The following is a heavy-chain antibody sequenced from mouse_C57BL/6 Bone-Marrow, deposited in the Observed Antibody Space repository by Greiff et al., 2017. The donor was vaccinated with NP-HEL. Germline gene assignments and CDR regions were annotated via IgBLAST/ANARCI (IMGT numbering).Heavy chain of an antibody. V-gene: IGHV1-22*01. Sequence: EVQLQQSGPELVKPGASVKMSCKASGYTFTDYNMHWVKQSHGKSLEWIGYINPNNGGTSYNQKFKGKATLTVNKSSSTAYMELRSLTSEDSAVYYCAPRGYGSSPMDYWGQGTSVTVSS. J-gene: IGHJ4*01. D-gene: IGHD1-1*01. CDR1: GYTFTDYN. CDR2: INPNNGGT. CDR3: APRGYGSSPMDY.